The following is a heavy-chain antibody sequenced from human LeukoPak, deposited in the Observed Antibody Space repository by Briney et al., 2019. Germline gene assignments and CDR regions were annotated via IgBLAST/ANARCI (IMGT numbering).Heavy chain of an antibody. Sequence: PGGSLRLSCAASGFTFSSYAMSWVRPAPGKGLEWVSAISGNGGSTYYADSVKGRFTVSRDNSENTLFLQMNSLRAEDTAVYYCAKSTTVTTPFDYWGQGTLVTVSS. D-gene: IGHD4-17*01. J-gene: IGHJ4*02. V-gene: IGHV3-23*01. CDR1: GFTFSSYA. CDR3: AKSTTVTTPFDY. CDR2: ISGNGGST.